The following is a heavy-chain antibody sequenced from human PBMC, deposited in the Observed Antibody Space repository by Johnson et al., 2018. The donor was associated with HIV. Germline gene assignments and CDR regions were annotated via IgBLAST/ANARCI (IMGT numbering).Heavy chain of an antibody. CDR2: IASLGDNT. CDR3: ARGVYSSSWYGAFDI. Sequence: QVQLVEFGGGVVQPGESLRLSCAPSGFTFSRHPMHWVRQAPGKGLEHVATIASLGDNTYYVDSVKGRFTISRDNSKNTLYLQMNSLRAEDTAVYYCARGVYSSSWYGAFDIWGQGTMVTVSS. CDR1: GFTFSRHP. V-gene: IGHV3-64*04. D-gene: IGHD6-13*01. J-gene: IGHJ3*02.